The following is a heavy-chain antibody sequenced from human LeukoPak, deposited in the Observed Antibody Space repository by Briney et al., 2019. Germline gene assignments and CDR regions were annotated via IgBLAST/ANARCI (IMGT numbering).Heavy chain of an antibody. CDR1: GYTFTSYG. J-gene: IGHJ3*02. CDR3: ARDLIGFFGVVNAFDI. D-gene: IGHD3-3*01. CDR2: ISAYNGNT. Sequence: ASVKVSCKASGYTFTSYGISWVRQAPGQGLEWMGWISAYNGNTNYAQKLQGRVTMTTDTSTSTACMELRSLRSDDTAVYYCARDLIGFFGVVNAFDIWGQGTMVTVSS. V-gene: IGHV1-18*01.